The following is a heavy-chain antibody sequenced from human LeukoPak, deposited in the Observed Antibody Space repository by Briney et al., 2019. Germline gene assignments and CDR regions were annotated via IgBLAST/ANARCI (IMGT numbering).Heavy chain of an antibody. CDR1: GFTFSSYE. V-gene: IGHV3-48*03. D-gene: IGHD6-6*01. CDR3: ARETSIAEFDP. J-gene: IGHJ5*02. CDR2: ISGSGSTI. Sequence: QAGGSLRLSCAASGFTFSSYEMNWVRQAPGKGLEWVSYISGSGSTIYYADSVKGRFTISRDNAKNSLYLQINSLRAEDTALYYCARETSIAEFDPWGQGTLVTVSS.